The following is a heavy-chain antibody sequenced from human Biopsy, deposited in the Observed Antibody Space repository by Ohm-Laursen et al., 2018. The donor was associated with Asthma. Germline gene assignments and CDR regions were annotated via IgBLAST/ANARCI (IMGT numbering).Heavy chain of an antibody. Sequence: SLRLSCAASGFTFSDYYMSWIRQAPGKGLEWISYINGKSNSIEYADSVKGRFTISRDNAKNSLYLHMNSLRAEDTAVYYCARENYYDGSQVIDYWGQGTLVSVSS. CDR1: GFTFSDYY. V-gene: IGHV3-11*04. CDR3: ARENYYDGSQVIDY. J-gene: IGHJ4*02. D-gene: IGHD3-22*01. CDR2: INGKSNSI.